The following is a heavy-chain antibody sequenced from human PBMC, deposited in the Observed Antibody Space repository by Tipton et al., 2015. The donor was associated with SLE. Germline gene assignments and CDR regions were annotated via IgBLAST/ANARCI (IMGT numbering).Heavy chain of an antibody. CDR3: ARGYCSSTSCYGYFDY. D-gene: IGHD2-2*01. V-gene: IGHV3-53*05. Sequence: SLRLSCAASGFTVSSNYMSWVRQAPGKGLEWVSLIYSGGSTYYADSVKGRFTISRDNSKNTLFLQMNSLRTEDTAVYYCARGYCSSTSCYGYFDYWGQGTLVTVSS. CDR2: IYSGGST. J-gene: IGHJ4*02. CDR1: GFTVSSNY.